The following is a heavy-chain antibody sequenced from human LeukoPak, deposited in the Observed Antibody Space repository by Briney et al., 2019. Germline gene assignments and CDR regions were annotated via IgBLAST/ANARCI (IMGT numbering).Heavy chain of an antibody. CDR2: INPSGGST. CDR1: GYTFISYY. D-gene: IGHD2-15*01. J-gene: IGHJ4*02. V-gene: IGHV1-46*01. CDR3: ARVGFGSGYFDY. Sequence: ASVKVSCKASGYTFISYYMHWVRQAPGQGLEWMGIINPSGGSTSYAQKFQGRVTMTRDTSTSTVYMELSSLRFEDTAVYYCARVGFGSGYFDYWGQGTLVTVSS.